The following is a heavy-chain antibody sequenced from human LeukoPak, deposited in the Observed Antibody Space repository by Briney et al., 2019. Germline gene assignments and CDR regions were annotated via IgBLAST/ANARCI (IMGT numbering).Heavy chain of an antibody. V-gene: IGHV3-7*01. Sequence: GGSLRLSCVASGFSFSTYWMSWVRQAPGKGLEWVANIKEDGSEKYYVDSVKGRFTMSRGNAKNSVYLQMNRLRVEDTAVYYCARRSYRGVIGLYYYYYMDVWGKGTPVTVSS. CDR3: ARRSYRGVIGLYYYYYMDV. D-gene: IGHD3-16*02. J-gene: IGHJ6*03. CDR2: IKEDGSEK. CDR1: GFSFSTYW.